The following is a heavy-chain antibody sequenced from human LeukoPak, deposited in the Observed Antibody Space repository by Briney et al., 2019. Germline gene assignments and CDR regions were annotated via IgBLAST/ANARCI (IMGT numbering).Heavy chain of an antibody. J-gene: IGHJ4*02. D-gene: IGHD6-13*01. Sequence: GGSLRLSCAASGLTFSDYWMSWVRQAPGKGLEWVSSLSSSSTYIYYADSVKGRFTISRDNAKNSLYLQLNSLRAEDTAVYYCARDSHYGYSSSWYHLVHIDYWGQGTLVTVSS. V-gene: IGHV3-21*01. CDR3: ARDSHYGYSSSWYHLVHIDY. CDR1: GLTFSDYW. CDR2: LSSSSTYI.